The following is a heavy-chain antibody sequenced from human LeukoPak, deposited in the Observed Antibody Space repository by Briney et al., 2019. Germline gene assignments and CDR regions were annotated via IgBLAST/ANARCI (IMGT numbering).Heavy chain of an antibody. V-gene: IGHV3-23*01. J-gene: IGHJ6*03. CDR3: AKQQPHRYYYYYMDV. D-gene: IGHD1/OR15-1a*01. CDR1: GFTFSSYG. CDR2: ISGSGGST. Sequence: PGRSLRLSCAASGFTFSSYGMHWVRQAPGKGLEWVSAISGSGGSTYYADSVKGRFTISRDNSKNTLYLQMNSLRAEDTAVYYCAKQQPHRYYYYYMDVWGKGTTVTVSS.